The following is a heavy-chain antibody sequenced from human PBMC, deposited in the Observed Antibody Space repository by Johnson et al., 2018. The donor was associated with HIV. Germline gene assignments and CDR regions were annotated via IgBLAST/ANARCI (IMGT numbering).Heavy chain of an antibody. V-gene: IGHV3-30*19. CDR3: AREDQNWNYDHAFDI. Sequence: QVQLVESGGGVVQPGGSLRLSCAVSGFTFRSYGMHWVRQAPGKGLEWVAVISYDGSNKYYADSVKGRFTISRDNSKNTLYLQMNSLRAEDTAVYYCAREDQNWNYDHAFDIWGQGTIVTVSS. CDR1: GFTFRSYG. J-gene: IGHJ3*02. CDR2: ISYDGSNK. D-gene: IGHD1-7*01.